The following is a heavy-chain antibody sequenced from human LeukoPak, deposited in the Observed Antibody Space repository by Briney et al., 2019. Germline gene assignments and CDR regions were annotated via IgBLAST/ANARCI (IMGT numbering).Heavy chain of an antibody. CDR2: LNPNSGDT. J-gene: IGHJ4*02. V-gene: IGHV1-2*02. CDR3: ARGRNIEMTTMSGGSDY. CDR1: GYTFTDYY. D-gene: IGHD5-24*01. Sequence: ASVKVSCKASGYTFTDYYMHWVRQAPGQGLEWMGWLNPNSGDTNYAQKFQGRVSMTRDSSISTAYMDLSDLRSDDTAVYSCARGRNIEMTTMSGGSDYWGQGTLVTVSS.